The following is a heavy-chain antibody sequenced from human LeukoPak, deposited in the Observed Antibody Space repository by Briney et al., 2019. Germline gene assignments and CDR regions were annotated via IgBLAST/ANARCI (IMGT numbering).Heavy chain of an antibody. CDR2: IYYSGST. CDR3: ARGSKGSYLNY. D-gene: IGHD1-26*01. V-gene: IGHV4-59*01. Sequence: PSETLSLTCTVSGGSISSYYWSWIRQPPGKGLEWIGYIYYSGSTNYNPSLKSRVTISVDTSKNQFSLKLSSVTAADTAVYYCARGSKGSYLNYWGQGTLVTVSS. CDR1: GGSISSYY. J-gene: IGHJ4*02.